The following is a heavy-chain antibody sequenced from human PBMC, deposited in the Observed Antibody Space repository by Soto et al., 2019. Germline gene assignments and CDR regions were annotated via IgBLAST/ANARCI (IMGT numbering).Heavy chain of an antibody. CDR3: ADSWLPTSY. CDR2: INWNSGSI. J-gene: IGHJ4*02. Sequence: PGGSLRLSCAASGFTFDDYAMHWVRQVPGKGLEWVSGINWNSGSIGYGDSVKGRFAISRDNAKSTLYLQMNSLTVEDGAVYYCADSWLPTSYWGPGTLVTVSS. D-gene: IGHD3-10*01. V-gene: IGHV3-9*01. CDR1: GFTFDDYA.